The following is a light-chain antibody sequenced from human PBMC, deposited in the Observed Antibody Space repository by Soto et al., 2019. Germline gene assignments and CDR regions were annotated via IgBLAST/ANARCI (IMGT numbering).Light chain of an antibody. CDR2: GAS. CDR3: QQYSSSPNT. V-gene: IGKV3-20*01. Sequence: EIVLTQSPGTLSLSPGERATLSCRASQSVSSSYFAWYQQKPGQAPRLLIYGASSRATGIPDRYSGSGSGTDFTLTISRLEPEDFAVYYCQQYSSSPNTFGQGTKLEIK. CDR1: QSVSSSY. J-gene: IGKJ2*01.